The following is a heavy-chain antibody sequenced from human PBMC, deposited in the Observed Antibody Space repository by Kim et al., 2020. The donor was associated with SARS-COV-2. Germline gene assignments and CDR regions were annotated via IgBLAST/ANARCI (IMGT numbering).Heavy chain of an antibody. D-gene: IGHD4-17*01. J-gene: IGHJ4*02. CDR1: GYTLTELS. V-gene: IGHV1-24*01. Sequence: ASVKVSCKVSGYTLTELSMHWVRQAPGKGLEWMGGFDPEDGETIYAQKFQGRVTMTEDTSTDTAYMELSSLRSEDTAVYYCATGKDPSQDYDYGDYDWNYWGQGTLVTVSS. CDR2: FDPEDGET. CDR3: ATGKDPSQDYDYGDYDWNY.